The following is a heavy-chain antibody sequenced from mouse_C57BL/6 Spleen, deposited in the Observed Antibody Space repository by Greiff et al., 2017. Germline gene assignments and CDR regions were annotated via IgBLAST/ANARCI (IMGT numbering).Heavy chain of an antibody. CDR3: ARPGYAAFWYFDV. CDR1: GFTFSDYY. D-gene: IGHD2-10*02. J-gene: IGHJ1*03. Sequence: EVKLVESGGGLVQPGGSLKLSCAASGFTFSDYYMYWVRQTPEKRLEWVAYISNGGGSTYYPDTVKGRFTISRDNAKNTLYLQMSSLKSEDTAMYYCARPGYAAFWYFDVWGTGTTVTVSS. V-gene: IGHV5-12*01. CDR2: ISNGGGST.